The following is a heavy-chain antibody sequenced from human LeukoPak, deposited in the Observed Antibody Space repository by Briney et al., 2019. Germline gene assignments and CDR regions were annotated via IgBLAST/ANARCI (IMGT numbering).Heavy chain of an antibody. CDR1: GYSISTGYH. CDR2: IYHGGTT. CDR3: ARQTPQGQLLGYWYFDI. D-gene: IGHD2-2*01. J-gene: IGHJ2*01. V-gene: IGHV4-38-2*01. Sequence: SETLSLTCAVSGYSISTGYHWGWIRQPPGKGPEWIATIYHGGTTYYNPSLMSRITISADTSKNQFSLNLRSVTAADTAVYYCARQTPQGQLLGYWYFDIWGRGTLVAASS.